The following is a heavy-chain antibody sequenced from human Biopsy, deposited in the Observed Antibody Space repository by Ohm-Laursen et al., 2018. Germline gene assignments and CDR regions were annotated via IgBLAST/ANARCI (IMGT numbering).Heavy chain of an antibody. CDR2: INPNSGAT. Sequence: ASVKVSCKASGYTFTGYHVHWVRQSPGQGLEWMGWINPNSGATNSAQKFRDRFTLTRDTSISAVYIDLRRLKSDDAAIYYCARGRLTDVFGGPTRTDVFDSWGQGTRVPVSS. CDR1: GYTFTGYH. J-gene: IGHJ4*02. CDR3: ARGRLTDVFGGPTRTDVFDS. V-gene: IGHV1-2*02. D-gene: IGHD3-10*01.